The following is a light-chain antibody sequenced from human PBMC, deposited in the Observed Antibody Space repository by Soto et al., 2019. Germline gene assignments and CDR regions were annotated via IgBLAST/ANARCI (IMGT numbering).Light chain of an antibody. CDR1: SSNIGTGYD. Sequence: QPVLTQPPSVSGAPGQRVTISCTGSSSNIGTGYDVHWYQQLPGTAPKLLIYGNSNRPSGVPDRFSGSMSGTSASLAITGLQAEDEADYYCQSYDSSLSAHVVFGGGTKVTVL. CDR2: GNS. CDR3: QSYDSSLSAHVV. J-gene: IGLJ2*01. V-gene: IGLV1-40*01.